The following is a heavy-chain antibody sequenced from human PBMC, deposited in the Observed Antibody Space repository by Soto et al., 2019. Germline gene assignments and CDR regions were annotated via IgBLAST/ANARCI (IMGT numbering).Heavy chain of an antibody. Sequence: SETLSLTCTVSGGSITSSSYYWGWIRQSPGKGLEWIGDIYYSGSTYYNPSLRSRVTISVDTSKNQFSLKLSSVTVADTAVYYCARRVADPTSPPRDYLDSWGQGTLVTVSS. CDR1: GGSITSSSYY. CDR2: IYYSGST. CDR3: ARRVADPTSPPRDYLDS. J-gene: IGHJ4*02. D-gene: IGHD2-15*01. V-gene: IGHV4-39*01.